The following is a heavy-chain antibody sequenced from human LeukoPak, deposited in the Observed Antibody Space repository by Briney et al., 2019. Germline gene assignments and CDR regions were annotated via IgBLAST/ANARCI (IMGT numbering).Heavy chain of an antibody. V-gene: IGHV1-2*02. CDR3: ALSGGYSGTLFDY. D-gene: IGHD5-12*01. Sequence: GASVKVSCKASGYTFTGYYMHWVRQAPGQGLEWMGWINPNSGGTNYAQKFQGRVTMTRDTSSSTAYMELSRLRSDDTAVYYCALSGGYSGTLFDYWGQGTLVTVSS. CDR1: GYTFTGYY. J-gene: IGHJ4*02. CDR2: INPNSGGT.